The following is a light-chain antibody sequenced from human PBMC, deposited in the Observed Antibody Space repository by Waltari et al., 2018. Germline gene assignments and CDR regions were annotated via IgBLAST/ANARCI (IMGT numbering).Light chain of an antibody. Sequence: QSVLTQPPSASGTPGQTVSISCSGSSSTIGSQSVNWYQQVPGPAPKLLIYSNNQRPSGVPDRFAGSKSGTSASLAISGLQSEDEAYYYCATWDDSLNGLFGGGTKLTVL. CDR1: SSTIGSQS. J-gene: IGLJ2*01. CDR3: ATWDDSLNGL. V-gene: IGLV1-44*01. CDR2: SNN.